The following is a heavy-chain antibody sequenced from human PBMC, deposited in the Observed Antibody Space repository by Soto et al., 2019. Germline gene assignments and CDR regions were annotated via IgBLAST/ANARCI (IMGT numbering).Heavy chain of an antibody. CDR1: GFTFSSYG. J-gene: IGHJ4*02. Sequence: QVQLVESGGGVVQPGRSLRLSCAASGFTFSSYGMHWVRQAPGKGLEWVAVIWYDGSNKYYADSVKGRFTISGDNSNNTRYLQTNSLRAEDTAVYYCARDEKVPRYDDSTPPDYWGQGTLVTVSS. V-gene: IGHV3-33*01. D-gene: IGHD3-22*01. CDR2: IWYDGSNK. CDR3: ARDEKVPRYDDSTPPDY.